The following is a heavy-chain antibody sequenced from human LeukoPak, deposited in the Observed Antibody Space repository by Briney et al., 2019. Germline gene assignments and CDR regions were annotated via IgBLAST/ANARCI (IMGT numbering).Heavy chain of an antibody. D-gene: IGHD5-18*01. Sequence: SETLSLTCTVSGGSISNYYWSWIRQPPGKGLEWIGYIYYSGSTNYNPSLKSRVTISVDTSKNQFSLKLSSVTAADTAVYYCARQDTASHAFDIWGQGTMVTVSS. J-gene: IGHJ3*02. CDR2: IYYSGST. CDR1: GGSISNYY. CDR3: ARQDTASHAFDI. V-gene: IGHV4-59*08.